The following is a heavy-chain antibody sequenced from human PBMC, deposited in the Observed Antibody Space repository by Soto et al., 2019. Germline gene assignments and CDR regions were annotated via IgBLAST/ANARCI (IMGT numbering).Heavy chain of an antibody. CDR1: GHTFTSYY. V-gene: IGHV1-46*01. Sequence: APVKVSCKASGHTFTSYYMHWVRQAPGQGLEWMGIINPSGGSTSYAQKFQGRVTMTRDTSTSTVYMELSSLRSEDTAVYYCAREDNIVVVTAYYYYGMDVWGQGTTVTVSS. J-gene: IGHJ6*02. CDR3: AREDNIVVVTAYYYYGMDV. CDR2: INPSGGST. D-gene: IGHD2-21*02.